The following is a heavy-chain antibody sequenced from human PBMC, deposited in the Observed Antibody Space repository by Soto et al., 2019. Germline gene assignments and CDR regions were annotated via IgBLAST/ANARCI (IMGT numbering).Heavy chain of an antibody. CDR2: IYYSGST. J-gene: IGHJ3*02. D-gene: IGHD3-22*01. Sequence: PLETLSLTCTVSGGSISSGGYYWSWIRQHPRKGLEWIGYIYYSGSTYYNPSLKSRVTISVDTSKNQFSLKLSSVTAADTAVYYCARTSHYYDSSGYRFGAFDIWGQGTMATVSS. CDR1: GGSISSGGYY. V-gene: IGHV4-31*03. CDR3: ARTSHYYDSSGYRFGAFDI.